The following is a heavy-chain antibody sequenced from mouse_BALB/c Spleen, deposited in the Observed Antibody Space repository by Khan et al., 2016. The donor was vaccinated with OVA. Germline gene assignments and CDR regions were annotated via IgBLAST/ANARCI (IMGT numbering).Heavy chain of an antibody. J-gene: IGHJ2*01. Sequence: QIQLVQSGPELVKPGASVKMSCKASGYTFTYYVITWVKQRTGQGLEWIGEIYPGSDNAYYNERFKVKATLTADKSSNTTHMQLSSLTSEDSAVYCGERGDGYYVYFDYWGQGTTLTVSS. D-gene: IGHD2-3*01. CDR1: GYTFTYYV. CDR3: ERGDGYYVYFDY. CDR2: IYPGSDNA. V-gene: IGHV1-77*01.